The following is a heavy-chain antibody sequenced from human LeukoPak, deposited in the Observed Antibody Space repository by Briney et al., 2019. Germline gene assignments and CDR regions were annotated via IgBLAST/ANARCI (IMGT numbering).Heavy chain of an antibody. Sequence: GGSLRLSCVASGFTFSSYSMNWVRQAPGKGLEWVSSITSSSIDIYYRVSVKGRFIISRDNARNSLYLQMRSLRAEDTAVYYCARGPSGYHNTGGQGTLVTVSS. CDR2: ITSSSIDI. J-gene: IGHJ4*02. V-gene: IGHV3-21*01. D-gene: IGHD5-12*01. CDR1: GFTFSSYS. CDR3: ARGPSGYHNT.